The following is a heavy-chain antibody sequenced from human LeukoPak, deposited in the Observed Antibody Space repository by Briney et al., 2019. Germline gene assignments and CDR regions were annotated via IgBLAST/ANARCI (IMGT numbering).Heavy chain of an antibody. Sequence: PGGSLRLSCAASGFTFSTYTMHWVRQAPGKGLEWVAEISYGGSNRNYADSVKGPFTLSRDNSKNMLYLEMNSLRAEDTAVYYCVRGGYCSGGSCYWDGHNDYWGQGTLVSVSS. V-gene: IGHV3-30-3*01. J-gene: IGHJ4*02. CDR1: GFTFSTYT. CDR2: ISYGGSNR. CDR3: VRGGYCSGGSCYWDGHNDY. D-gene: IGHD2-15*01.